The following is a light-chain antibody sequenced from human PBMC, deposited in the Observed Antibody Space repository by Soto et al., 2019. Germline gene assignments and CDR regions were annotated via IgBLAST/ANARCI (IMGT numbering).Light chain of an antibody. V-gene: IGKV4-1*01. J-gene: IGKJ2*01. CDR1: QNLLFTSNNKNS. CDR3: QQYHYPPDT. Sequence: DVVMTQSPDSLAVSLGERATIKCKSSQNLLFTSNNKNSLAWYQQRPGQPPKLLIYWASTRESGVPDRFSGRGFGKDFPLTIDSLQAEGLAVYYCQQYHYPPDTFGQGTRLEIK. CDR2: WAS.